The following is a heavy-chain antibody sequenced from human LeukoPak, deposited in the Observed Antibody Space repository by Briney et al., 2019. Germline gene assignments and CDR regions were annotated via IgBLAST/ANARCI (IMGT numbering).Heavy chain of an antibody. V-gene: IGHV3-21*01. D-gene: IGHD5-24*01. J-gene: IGHJ4*02. CDR2: ISSSSSHI. CDR1: VHILRSYS. CDR3: ARDPRVEMATIGGGY. Sequence: GVSVRLLCAACVHILRSYSMNCARQARGKARVGVSYISSSSSHIYYADSVKRRHTIYRDNAKNSLYLNMKSQRAGHRAAYYCARDPRVEMATIGGGYWGQGTLVTVSS.